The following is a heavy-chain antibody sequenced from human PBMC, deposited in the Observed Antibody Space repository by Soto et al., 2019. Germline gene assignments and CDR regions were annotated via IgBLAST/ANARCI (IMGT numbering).Heavy chain of an antibody. CDR1: GGSVSSYY. D-gene: IGHD2-15*01. V-gene: IGHV4-59*02. J-gene: IGHJ2*01. CDR2: IYYSGST. Sequence: PSETLSLTCTVSGGSVSSYYWSWFRQPPGKGLDWIGYIYYSGSTNYNPSLKSRVTISVDTSKNQFSLKLSSVTAADTAVYYCARLGCSGGSCYSVGYWYFDLWGRGTLVTVSS. CDR3: ARLGCSGGSCYSVGYWYFDL.